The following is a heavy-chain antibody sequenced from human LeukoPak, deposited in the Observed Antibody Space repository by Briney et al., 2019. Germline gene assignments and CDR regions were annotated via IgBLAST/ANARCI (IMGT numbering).Heavy chain of an antibody. V-gene: IGHV3-74*01. CDR1: GLTFSSYW. CDR3: ATGNCGSGGSCHAFDI. Sequence: GGSLRLSCAASGLTFSSYWMHWVRQAPGKGLVWVSRISSDDSSTSYADSVKGRFTISRDNAKNTLYLQINSLKIEDTAVYYCATGNCGSGGSCHAFDIWGQGTMVTVSS. J-gene: IGHJ3*02. D-gene: IGHD2-15*01. CDR2: ISSDDSST.